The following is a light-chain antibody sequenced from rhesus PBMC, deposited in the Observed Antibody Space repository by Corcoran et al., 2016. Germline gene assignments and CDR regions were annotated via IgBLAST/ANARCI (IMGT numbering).Light chain of an antibody. V-gene: IGKV1-25*01. CDR2: KAS. Sequence: DIQMTQSPSSLSASVGDRVTITCRASQGISNNLAWYQQKPGKVPKLLIYKASTFKSGIPSRLSGNGSGTDFTLTISSLQPEDFATYYCQHGYGILFTFGPGTKLDIK. CDR3: QHGYGILFT. CDR1: QGISNN. J-gene: IGKJ3*01.